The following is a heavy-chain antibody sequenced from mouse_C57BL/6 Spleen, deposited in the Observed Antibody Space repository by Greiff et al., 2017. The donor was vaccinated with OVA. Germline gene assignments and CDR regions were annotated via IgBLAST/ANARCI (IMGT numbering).Heavy chain of an antibody. V-gene: IGHV3-6*01. CDR3: ASYDLYYFDY. Sequence: EVKLVESGPGLVKPSQSLSLTCSVTGYSITSGYYWNWIRQFPGNKLEWMGYISYDGSNNYNPSLKNRISITRDTSKNQFFLKLNSVTTEDTATYYCASYDLYYFDYWGQGTTLTVSS. CDR1: GYSITSGYY. J-gene: IGHJ2*01. D-gene: IGHD2-3*01. CDR2: ISYDGSN.